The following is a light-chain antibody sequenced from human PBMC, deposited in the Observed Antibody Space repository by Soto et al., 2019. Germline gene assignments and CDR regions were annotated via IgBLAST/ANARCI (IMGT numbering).Light chain of an antibody. CDR2: GAS. Sequence: DIVLTQSPGTLSLSPGDRATLSCRASQSVSTSYLAWYQQKPGQAPRLLIYGASSRATGIPDRFSGSGPGTDFTLTISGLEPEDFAVYYCQQYGNSRGTFGQGTKVDIK. CDR3: QQYGNSRGT. V-gene: IGKV3-20*01. J-gene: IGKJ1*01. CDR1: QSVSTSY.